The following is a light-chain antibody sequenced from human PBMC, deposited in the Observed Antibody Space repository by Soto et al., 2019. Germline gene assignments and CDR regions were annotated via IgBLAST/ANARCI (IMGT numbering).Light chain of an antibody. J-gene: IGKJ1*01. V-gene: IGKV3-11*01. CDR2: DAS. CDR1: QSVSSY. CDR3: QQRSNWPPWT. Sequence: EIVLTQSPATLSLSPGERATLSCRASQSVSSYLAWYQQKPGQAPRLLIYDASNRATGIPARFSGSGSGTEFSPTIISREPADFAVYYCQQRSNWPPWTFGQGTKVEIK.